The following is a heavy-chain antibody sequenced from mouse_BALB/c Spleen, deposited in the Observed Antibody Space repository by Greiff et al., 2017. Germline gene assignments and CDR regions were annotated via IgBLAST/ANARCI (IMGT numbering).Heavy chain of an antibody. CDR2: ISSGGSYT. D-gene: IGHD2-2*01. Sequence: EVKLMESGGGLVKPGGSLKLSCAASGFTFSSYAMSWVRQTPEKRLEWVATISSGGSYTYYPDSVKGRFTISRDNAKNTLYLQMSSLRSEDTAMYYCARHEDGYDGVAYWGQGTLVTVSA. J-gene: IGHJ3*01. CDR3: ARHEDGYDGVAY. V-gene: IGHV5-9-3*01. CDR1: GFTFSSYA.